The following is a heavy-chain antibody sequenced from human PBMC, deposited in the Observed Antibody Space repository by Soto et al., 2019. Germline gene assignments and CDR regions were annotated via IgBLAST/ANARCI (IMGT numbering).Heavy chain of an antibody. V-gene: IGHV3-9*01. CDR1: GFTFDDYA. CDR3: AKEYRSSSWWYFDY. Sequence: EVQLVESGGGLVQPGRSLRLSCSASGFTFDDYAMHWVRQAPGKGLEWFAVISWNSVIIVYADSVKGRFTISRDNDKNSLYLQMNSLRAEDTDLYYCAKEYRSSSWWYFDYWGQGHLVTVSS. J-gene: IGHJ4*02. D-gene: IGHD6-6*01. CDR2: ISWNSVII.